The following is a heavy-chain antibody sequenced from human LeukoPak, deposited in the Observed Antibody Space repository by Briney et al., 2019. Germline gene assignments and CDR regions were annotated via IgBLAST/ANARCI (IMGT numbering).Heavy chain of an antibody. V-gene: IGHV3-53*05. CDR1: GFTVSSNS. D-gene: IGHD6-13*01. Sequence: GGSLRLSRAASGFTVSSNSMSWVRQAPGKGLEWVSLIYSGGSMSYADSVRGRFTISRDNAKNSLYLQMNSLRAEDMALYYCAKGRTAADTSWFDPWGQGTLVTVSS. J-gene: IGHJ5*02. CDR2: IYSGGSM. CDR3: AKGRTAADTSWFDP.